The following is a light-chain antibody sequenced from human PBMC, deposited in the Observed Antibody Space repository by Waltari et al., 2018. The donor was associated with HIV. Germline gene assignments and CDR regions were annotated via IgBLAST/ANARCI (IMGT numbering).Light chain of an antibody. CDR3: SSYTSISTLV. J-gene: IGLJ3*02. CDR2: EVS. Sequence: QSALTQPASVSGSPGQSITISCTGTIRAVCRYDYASWYQQHPGKAPKFMLYEVSKRPSGVSNRVSGSKSGNTASLTISGLQAEDEADYYCSSYTSISTLVFGGGTKLTVL. V-gene: IGLV2-14*01. CDR1: IRAVCRYDY.